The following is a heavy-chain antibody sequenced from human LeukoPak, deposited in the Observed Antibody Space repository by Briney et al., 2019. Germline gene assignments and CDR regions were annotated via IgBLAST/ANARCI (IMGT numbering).Heavy chain of an antibody. CDR2: IYYSGST. V-gene: IGHV4-31*03. CDR1: GGSISSGGYY. J-gene: IGHJ4*02. CDR3: ARGIAARPLYYFDY. D-gene: IGHD6-6*01. Sequence: SETLSLTCTVSGGSISSGGYYWSWIRQHPGKGLEWIGYIYYSGSTYYNPSLKSRVTISVDTSKNQFSLKLSSVTAADTAVYYCARGIAARPLYYFDYWGQGTLVTVSS.